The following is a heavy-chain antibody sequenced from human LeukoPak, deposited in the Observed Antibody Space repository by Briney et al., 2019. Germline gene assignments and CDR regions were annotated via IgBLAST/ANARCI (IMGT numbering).Heavy chain of an antibody. CDR1: GFTVSNKY. V-gene: IGHV3-53*01. CDR3: ARDLGTNDAFDI. J-gene: IGHJ3*02. CDR2: IYSDGRT. Sequence: PGGSLRLSCAASGFTVSNKYMTWVRQAPGKGLEWVSLIYSDGRTYYADSVKGRCTISRDNSKNTLYLQMNSLRAEDTAVYFCARDLGTNDAFDIWGQGTMLTVSS. D-gene: IGHD7-27*01.